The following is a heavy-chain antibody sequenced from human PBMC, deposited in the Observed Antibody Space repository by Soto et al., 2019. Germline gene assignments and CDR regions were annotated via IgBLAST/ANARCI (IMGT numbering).Heavy chain of an antibody. J-gene: IGHJ4*02. CDR3: AGLGYCSSTSCYFAY. D-gene: IGHD2-2*01. Sequence: SETLSLTCTVSGGSISSSSYYWGWIRQPPGKGLEWIGRIYYSGSTYHNPSLKSRVTISVHTTKNQYSLKLSPVTAADTAVYYCAGLGYCSSTSCYFAYWGQGTLVTVSS. V-gene: IGHV4-39*01. CDR2: IYYSGST. CDR1: GGSISSSSYY.